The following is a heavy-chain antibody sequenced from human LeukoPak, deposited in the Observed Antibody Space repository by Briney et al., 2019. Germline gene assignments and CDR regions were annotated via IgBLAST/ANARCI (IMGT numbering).Heavy chain of an antibody. Sequence: ASVKVSCKASGYTFTSYYMHWVRQAPGQGLEWMGIINPTGGSTSYAQKFQGRVTMTRDMSTSTVYMELSSLRSEDTAVYYCSRGDSSSWYDYWGQGTLVTVSS. CDR3: SRGDSSSWYDY. D-gene: IGHD6-13*01. CDR2: INPTGGST. V-gene: IGHV1-46*01. J-gene: IGHJ4*02. CDR1: GYTFTSYY.